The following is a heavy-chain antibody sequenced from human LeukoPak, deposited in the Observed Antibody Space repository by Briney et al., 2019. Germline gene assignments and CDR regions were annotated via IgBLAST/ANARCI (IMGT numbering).Heavy chain of an antibody. V-gene: IGHV3-21*01. CDR1: GFTFSSYM. CDR2: INSGSTYT. J-gene: IGHJ4*02. D-gene: IGHD1-1*01. CDR3: ARSLTTLTYEGY. Sequence: PGGSLRLSCAASGFTFSSYMMNWVRQAPGKGLEWVSSINSGSTYTYYTELVKGRFTVSRDNAKNSLFLQMNSLRAEDTAIYYCARSLTTLTYEGYWGQGTLVTVSS.